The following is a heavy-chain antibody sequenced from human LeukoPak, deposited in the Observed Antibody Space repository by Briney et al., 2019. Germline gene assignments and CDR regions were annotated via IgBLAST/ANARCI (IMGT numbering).Heavy chain of an antibody. CDR3: ARDFAGRGDY. Sequence: GGYLRLSCAASGFTFRNYWMTWVRQAPGKGLEWVANIKEDGSEKYYVDSVKGRFTITRDKAQNSLYLEMNSLRAEDTGVYYCARDFAGRGDYWGQGTLVTVSS. CDR1: GFTFRNYW. J-gene: IGHJ4*02. V-gene: IGHV3-7*01. D-gene: IGHD3-10*01. CDR2: IKEDGSEK.